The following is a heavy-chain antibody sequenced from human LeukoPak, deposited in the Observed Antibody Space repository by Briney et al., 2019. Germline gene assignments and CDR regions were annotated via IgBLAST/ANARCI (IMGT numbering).Heavy chain of an antibody. CDR3: ARELYSSGYHDAFDI. CDR2: INHSGST. CDR1: GGSFSGYY. V-gene: IGHV4-34*01. D-gene: IGHD3-22*01. J-gene: IGHJ3*02. Sequence: SETLSLTCAVYGGSFSGYYWSWIRQPPGKGLEWIGEINHSGSTNYNPSLKSRVTISVDTSKNQFSLKLSSVTAADTAVYYCARELYSSGYHDAFDIWGQETMVTVSS.